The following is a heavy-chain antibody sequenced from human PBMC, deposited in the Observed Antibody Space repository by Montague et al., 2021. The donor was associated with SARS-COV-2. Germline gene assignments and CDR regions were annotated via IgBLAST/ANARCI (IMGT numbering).Heavy chain of an antibody. V-gene: IGHV4-4*02. CDR1: GGSISSGTW. CDR3: ARGMYGLTETTDAFDI. CDR2: ISHSGGT. J-gene: IGHJ3*02. Sequence: SETLSLTCAVSGGSISSGTWWTWVRQPPGKGLEWVGEISHSGGTNYKPSLKSRVTISVDTSKKQFSLKLSSVTAADTAVYYCARGMYGLTETTDAFDIWGQGTMVSVSS. D-gene: IGHD1-14*01.